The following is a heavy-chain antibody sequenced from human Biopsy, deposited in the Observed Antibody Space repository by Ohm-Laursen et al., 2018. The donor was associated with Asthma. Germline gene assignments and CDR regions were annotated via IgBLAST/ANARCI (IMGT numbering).Heavy chain of an antibody. V-gene: IGHV3-30*18. CDR2: ISYDGNHK. J-gene: IGHJ4*02. Sequence: SLRLSCSASGFMFRSFGMHWVRQAPGKGLEWVAVISYDGNHKFYEDSVKGRFTISGDNSKDTLYLQMNSLRTEDTAVYYCAKRRGYSGHDNDYWGQGTLVIVSS. D-gene: IGHD5-12*01. CDR3: AKRRGYSGHDNDY. CDR1: GFMFRSFG.